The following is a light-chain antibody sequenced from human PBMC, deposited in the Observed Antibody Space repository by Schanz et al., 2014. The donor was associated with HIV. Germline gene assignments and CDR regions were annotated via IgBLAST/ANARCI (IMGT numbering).Light chain of an antibody. CDR3: AAWDDSLNGWV. V-gene: IGLV1-44*01. CDR2: SNN. Sequence: QSVLTQPPSASGTPGQRVTISCSGSSSNIGSNTVNWYQQLPGTAPKLLIYSNNQRPSGVPARFSGSKSGTSASLPISGLQSEDEADYYCAAWDDSLNGWVFGGGTKVTVL. CDR1: SSNIGSNT. J-gene: IGLJ3*02.